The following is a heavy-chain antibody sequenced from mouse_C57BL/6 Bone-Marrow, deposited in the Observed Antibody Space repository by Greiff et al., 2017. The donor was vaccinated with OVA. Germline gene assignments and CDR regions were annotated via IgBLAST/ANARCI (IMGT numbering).Heavy chain of an antibody. J-gene: IGHJ2*01. V-gene: IGHV1-15*01. CDR3: TRGSYFDY. CDR1: GYTFTDYE. D-gene: IGHD1-1*01. Sequence: VQVVESGAELVRPGASVTLSCKASGYTFTDYEMHWVKQTPVHGLEWIGAIDPETGGTAYNQKFKGKAILTADKSSSTAYMELRSLTSEDSAVYYCTRGSYFDYWGQGTTLTVSS. CDR2: IDPETGGT.